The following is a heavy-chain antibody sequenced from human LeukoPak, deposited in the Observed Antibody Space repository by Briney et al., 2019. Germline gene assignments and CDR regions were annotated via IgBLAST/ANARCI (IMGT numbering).Heavy chain of an antibody. CDR3: ARQLYGSDY. Sequence: PSETLSLTCDVSGVSFSTYYWSWIRQSPEKGLEWIGEVNHSGYTNYNPSLKGRVTISVDTSKNQFSLKLSSVTAADTTVYYCARQLYGSDYWGQGTLVTVSS. V-gene: IGHV4-34*01. J-gene: IGHJ4*02. D-gene: IGHD4-17*01. CDR1: GVSFSTYY. CDR2: VNHSGYT.